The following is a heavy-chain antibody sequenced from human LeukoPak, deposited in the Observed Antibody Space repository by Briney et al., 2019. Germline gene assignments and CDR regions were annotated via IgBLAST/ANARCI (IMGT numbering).Heavy chain of an antibody. V-gene: IGHV6-1*01. J-gene: IGHJ4*02. D-gene: IGHD6-19*01. Sequence: SQTLSLTCAISGDTVSTNSFAWNWIGQSPSRGLEWLGRTYYRSKWYYDYPVSMKSRIIISPDTSKNQFSLRLNSVTPEDTAVYYCARAVAGTEGWFDFWGQGALVTVSS. CDR1: GDTVSTNSFA. CDR2: TYYRSKWYY. CDR3: ARAVAGTEGWFDF.